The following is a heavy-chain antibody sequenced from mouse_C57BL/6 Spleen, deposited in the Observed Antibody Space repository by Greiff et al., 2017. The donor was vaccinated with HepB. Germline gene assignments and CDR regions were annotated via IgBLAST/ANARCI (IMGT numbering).Heavy chain of an antibody. CDR1: GYTFTDYE. CDR2: IDPETGGT. V-gene: IGHV1-15*01. CDR3: TRTYFTTVVATYFDY. J-gene: IGHJ2*01. Sequence: VQLQQSGAELVRPGASVTLSCKASGYTFTDYEMHWVKQTPVHGLEWIGAIDPETGGTAYNQKFKGKAILTADKSSSTAYMELRSLTSEDSAVYYCTRTYFTTVVATYFDYWGQGTTLTVSS. D-gene: IGHD1-1*01.